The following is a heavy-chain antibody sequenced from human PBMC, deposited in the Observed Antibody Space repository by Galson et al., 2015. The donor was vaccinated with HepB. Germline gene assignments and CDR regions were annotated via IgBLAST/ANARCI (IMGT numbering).Heavy chain of an antibody. Sequence: SVKVSCKASGYTFTSYAMHWVRQAPGQRLEWMGWINAGNGNTKYSQKFQGRVTITRDTSASTAYMELSSLRSEDTAVYYCARDPAGGSYSRPVDYWGQGTLVTVSS. J-gene: IGHJ4*02. CDR3: ARDPAGGSYSRPVDY. V-gene: IGHV1-3*01. CDR2: INAGNGNT. D-gene: IGHD1-26*01. CDR1: GYTFTSYA.